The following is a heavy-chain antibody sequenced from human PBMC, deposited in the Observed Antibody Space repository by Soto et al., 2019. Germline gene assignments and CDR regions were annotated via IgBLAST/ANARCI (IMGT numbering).Heavy chain of an antibody. CDR3: AKSITARPFDY. V-gene: IGHV3-23*01. CDR1: GFTFSSYA. Sequence: LRLACTASGFTFSSYAMSWVRQAPVKGLEWVSAISGSGGNTYYADSVKGRFTISRDNSKNTLYLQMNSLRAEDTAVYYCAKSITARPFDYWGQGALVTVSS. J-gene: IGHJ4*02. CDR2: ISGSGGNT. D-gene: IGHD6-6*01.